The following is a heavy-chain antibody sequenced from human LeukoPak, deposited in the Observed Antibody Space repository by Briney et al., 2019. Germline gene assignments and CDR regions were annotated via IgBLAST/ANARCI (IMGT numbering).Heavy chain of an antibody. CDR3: AREVLVAAAGTEFDY. D-gene: IGHD6-13*01. CDR1: GYTFTSYG. V-gene: IGHV1-8*02. CDR2: MNPNSGNT. J-gene: IGHJ4*02. Sequence: ASVKVSCKASGYTFTSYGISWVRQAPGQGLEWMGWMNPNSGNTGYAQKFQGRVTMTRNTSISTAYMELSSLRSEDTAVYYCAREVLVAAAGTEFDYWGQGTLVTVSS.